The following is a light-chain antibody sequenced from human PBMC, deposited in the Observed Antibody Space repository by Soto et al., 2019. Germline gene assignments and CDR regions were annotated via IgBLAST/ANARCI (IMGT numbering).Light chain of an antibody. J-gene: IGKJ2*01. V-gene: IGKV1D-12*01. Sequence: DIQMTQSPSSLSASVGDRVTITCRASQSVATWLAWHQQKAGRAPKLLIYGTSSLQSGVPSRFSGSGSGTDFTLTISSLQPEDFATYYCLQAKSFPYTFGQGTKLEIK. CDR1: QSVATW. CDR2: GTS. CDR3: LQAKSFPYT.